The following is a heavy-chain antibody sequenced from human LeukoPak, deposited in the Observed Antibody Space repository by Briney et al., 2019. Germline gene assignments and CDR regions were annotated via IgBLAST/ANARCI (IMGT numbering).Heavy chain of an antibody. CDR2: INSDGGST. J-gene: IGHJ3*02. CDR3: ASMNGHAFDI. CDR1: GFTLSSYW. V-gene: IGHV3-74*01. D-gene: IGHD2-8*01. Sequence: GGSLRLSCAASGFTLSSYWMHWVRQAPGKGLVWVSGINSDGGSTRYADSVKGRFIIARDNAKNMLYLQMNSLRAEDTAVYYCASMNGHAFDIWGQGTRVTVSS.